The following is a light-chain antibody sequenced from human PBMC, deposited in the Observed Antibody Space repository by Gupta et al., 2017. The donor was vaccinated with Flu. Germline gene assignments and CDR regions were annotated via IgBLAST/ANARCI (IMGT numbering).Light chain of an antibody. CDR1: RDIGRD. CDR3: QQDYSYPRT. Sequence: AIQMTQSPSSLSASVGDRVTITCRASRDIGRDVAWYQQTPGEAPRLLIFSVSSLQSRVPSRFSGSGSGTYFTLTIANLQPEDFATYFCQQDYSYPRTFGQGTREEIK. V-gene: IGKV1-6*01. CDR2: SVS. J-gene: IGKJ1*01.